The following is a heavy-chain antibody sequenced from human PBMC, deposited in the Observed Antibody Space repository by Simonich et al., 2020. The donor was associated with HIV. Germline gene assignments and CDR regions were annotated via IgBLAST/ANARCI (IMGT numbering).Heavy chain of an antibody. Sequence: QVQLVESGGGVVQPGRSLRLSCAASGFTFSGYGMHWVRQAPAKGREWGAVIWYDGKIKYYAHSVKGRFTISRDNSKNTLYLQMNSLRAEDTAMYYCVRRFDYGGDYWGQGTLVTVSS. CDR2: IWYDGKIK. V-gene: IGHV3-33*01. D-gene: IGHD4-17*01. CDR1: GFTFSGYG. CDR3: VRRFDYGGDY. J-gene: IGHJ4*02.